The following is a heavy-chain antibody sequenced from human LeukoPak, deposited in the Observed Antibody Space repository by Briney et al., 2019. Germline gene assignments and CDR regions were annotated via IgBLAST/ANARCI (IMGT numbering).Heavy chain of an antibody. CDR2: SYPGDYDT. V-gene: IGHV5-51*04. D-gene: IGHD6-13*01. CDR3: ARSPRAAADPFDI. J-gene: IGHJ3*02. CDR1: EYRFTSYW. Sequence: GESLKISRKGSEYRFTSYWIGWVRQMPGKGLEWMGISYPGDYDTRYSPSFQGQVTISANKPISTAYLQWSNLKASDTGMYYCARSPRAAADPFDIWGQGTMVTVSS.